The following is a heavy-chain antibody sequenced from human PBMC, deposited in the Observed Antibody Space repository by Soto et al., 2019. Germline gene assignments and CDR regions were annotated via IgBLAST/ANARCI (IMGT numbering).Heavy chain of an antibody. D-gene: IGHD1-26*01. J-gene: IGHJ5*02. CDR2: IIPIFGTA. CDR3: ARDSGREMAPYNWFDP. V-gene: IGHV1-69*13. Sequence: SVKVSCKASGGTFSSYAISWVRQAPGQGLEWMGGIIPIFGTANYAQKFQGRVTITADESTSTAYMELSSLRSEDTAVYYCARDSGREMAPYNWFDPWGQGTLVTVSS. CDR1: GGTFSSYA.